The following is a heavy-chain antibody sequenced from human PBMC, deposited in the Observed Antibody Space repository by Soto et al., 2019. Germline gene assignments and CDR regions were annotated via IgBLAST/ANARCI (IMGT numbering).Heavy chain of an antibody. CDR2: IWYDGSNK. V-gene: IGHV3-33*01. J-gene: IGHJ6*03. Sequence: GGSLRLSCAASGFTFSSYGMHWVRQAPGKGLEWVAVIWYDGSNKYYADSVKGRFTISRDNSKNTLYLQMNSLRAEDTAVYYCARVGAIPMKGYYYYYYMDVWGKGTTVTVSS. D-gene: IGHD2-2*02. CDR1: GFTFSSYG. CDR3: ARVGAIPMKGYYYYYYMDV.